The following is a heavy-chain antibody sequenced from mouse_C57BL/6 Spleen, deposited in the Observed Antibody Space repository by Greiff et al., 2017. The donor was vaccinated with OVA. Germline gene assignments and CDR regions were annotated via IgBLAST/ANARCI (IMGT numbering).Heavy chain of an antibody. V-gene: IGHV14-4*01. CDR2: IDPENGDT. J-gene: IGHJ3*01. CDR3: TTPYYYGSSRFAY. D-gene: IGHD1-1*01. Sequence: EVQLVESGAELVRPGASVKLSCTASGFNIKDDYMHWVKQRPEQGLEWIGWIDPENGDTEYASKFQGKATITADTSSNTAYLQLSSLTSEDTAVYYCTTPYYYGSSRFAYWGQGTLVTVSA. CDR1: GFNIKDDY.